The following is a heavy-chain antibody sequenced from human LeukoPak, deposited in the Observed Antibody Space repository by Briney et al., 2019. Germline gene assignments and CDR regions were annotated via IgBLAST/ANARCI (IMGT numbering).Heavy chain of an antibody. J-gene: IGHJ4*02. CDR2: LSRGGSTT. Sequence: PAGGSLRLSCTGSGFNFNMFAMNWVRQAPGQGLEWVSGLSRGGSTTNYADSVKGRFTISRDKSKNLVFLQMNSLRPEDTAIYYCAKEQRIRHCSEGVSMEGYYFDYWGQGTLVTVSS. D-gene: IGHD2-8*01. CDR3: AKEQRIRHCSEGVSMEGYYFDY. CDR1: GFNFNMFA. V-gene: IGHV3-23*01.